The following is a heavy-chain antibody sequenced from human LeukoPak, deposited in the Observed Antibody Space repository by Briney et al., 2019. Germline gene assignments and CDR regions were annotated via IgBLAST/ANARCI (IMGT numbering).Heavy chain of an antibody. CDR3: ARAVDYYDSSGYYTTRYFDY. V-gene: IGHV4-61*02. D-gene: IGHD3-22*01. CDR1: GGSISSGSYY. J-gene: IGHJ4*02. CDR2: IYTSGST. Sequence: SETLSLTCTVSGGSISSGSYYWSWMRQPAGKELEWIGRIYTSGSTNYNPSLKSRVTISVDTSKNQFSLKLSSVTAADTAVYYCARAVDYYDSSGYYTTRYFDYWGQGTLVTVSS.